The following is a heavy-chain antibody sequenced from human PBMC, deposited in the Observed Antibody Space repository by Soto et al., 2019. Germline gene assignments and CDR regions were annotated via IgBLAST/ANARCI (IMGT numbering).Heavy chain of an antibody. CDR2: IYYSGST. J-gene: IGHJ4*02. CDR3: ARWEQQLGQLFDY. CDR1: GGSISSGGYY. Sequence: SETLSLTCTVSGGSISSGGYYWSWIRQHPGKGLEWIGYIYYSGSTYYNPSLKSRVTISVDTSKNQFSLKLSSVTAADTAVYYCARWEQQLGQLFDYWGQGTLVTVSS. V-gene: IGHV4-31*03. D-gene: IGHD6-13*01.